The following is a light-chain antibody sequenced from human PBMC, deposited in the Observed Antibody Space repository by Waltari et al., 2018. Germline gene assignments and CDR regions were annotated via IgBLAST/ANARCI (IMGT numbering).Light chain of an antibody. J-gene: IGKJ4*01. CDR3: QQRSDWPPLT. CDR2: DAS. Sequence: EIILTQSPATLSLSPGERATLSCRASQSVNSLAWYQQKPGQAPRLLIYDASYRATGIPARFSGSGSGTDFTLTISSLETEDLAVYYCQQRSDWPPLTFGGGTKVEVK. V-gene: IGKV3-11*01. CDR1: QSVNS.